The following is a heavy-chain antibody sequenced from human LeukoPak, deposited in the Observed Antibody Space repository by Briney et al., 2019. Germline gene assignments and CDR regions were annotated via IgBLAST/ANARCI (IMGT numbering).Heavy chain of an antibody. Sequence: ASVNVSCKASGYTFTGYYMHWVRQAPGQGLEWMGWINPNSGGTNYAQKFQGRVTMTRDTSISAAYMELSRLRSDDTAVYYCARGRVLRFLEWPFFDYWGQGTLVTVSS. CDR3: ARGRVLRFLEWPFFDY. V-gene: IGHV1-2*02. CDR2: INPNSGGT. D-gene: IGHD3-3*01. J-gene: IGHJ4*02. CDR1: GYTFTGYY.